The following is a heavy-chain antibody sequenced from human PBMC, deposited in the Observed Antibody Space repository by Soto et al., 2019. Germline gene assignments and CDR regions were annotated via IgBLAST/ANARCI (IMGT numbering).Heavy chain of an antibody. CDR3: ARDRGEYTSSWFWYFSH. Sequence: TLSLTCSVSGSSIISFDWNWVRQPSGKGPEWVGRLNIAGTINYNPSLKSRITMSMDTSKNQISLHLRSVTAADTAIYYCARDRGEYTSSWFWYFSHWGHGTLVTVSS. D-gene: IGHD6-13*01. CDR1: GSSIISFD. V-gene: IGHV4-4*07. CDR2: LNIAGTI. J-gene: IGHJ2*01.